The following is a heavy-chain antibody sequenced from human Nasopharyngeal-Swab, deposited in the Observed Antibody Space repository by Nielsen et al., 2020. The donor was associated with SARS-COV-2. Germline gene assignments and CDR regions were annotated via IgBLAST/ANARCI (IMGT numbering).Heavy chain of an antibody. CDR1: GFTLSTYE. CDR3: ARESLQWLGSYGMDV. D-gene: IGHD6-19*01. J-gene: IGHJ6*02. V-gene: IGHV3-48*03. CDR2: VSSSSTTT. Sequence: LSLTCVASGFTLSTYEMNWVRQAPGKGLEWVSYVSSSSTTTYYADSVKGRFTIYGDNTKKTLYLQMNNLRVEDTAVYYCARESLQWLGSYGMDVWGQGTTVIVSS.